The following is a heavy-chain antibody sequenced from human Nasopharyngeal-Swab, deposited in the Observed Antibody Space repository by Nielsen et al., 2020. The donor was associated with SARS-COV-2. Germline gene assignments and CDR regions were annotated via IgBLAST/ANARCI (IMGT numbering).Heavy chain of an antibody. CDR2: INPSGGSK. J-gene: IGHJ6*02. V-gene: IGHV1-46*01. CDR1: GYTFTSYY. D-gene: IGHD3-10*01. Sequence: ASVKVSCKASGYTFTSYYMHRVRQAPGQGLECMGIINPSGGSKSYAQKFQGRVTMTRDTSTSTVYMELSSLRSEDTAVYYCARVGDYYGSGSYYSLFYYYGMDVWGQGTTVTVSS. CDR3: ARVGDYYGSGSYYSLFYYYGMDV.